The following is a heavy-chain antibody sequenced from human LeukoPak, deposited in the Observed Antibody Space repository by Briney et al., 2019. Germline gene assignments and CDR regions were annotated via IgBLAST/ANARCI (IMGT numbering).Heavy chain of an antibody. J-gene: IGHJ5*02. CDR1: GYTFTGYY. D-gene: IGHD6-19*01. V-gene: IGHV1-2*02. Sequence: ASVKVSCKASGYTFTGYYMHWVRQAPGQGLEWMGWINPNSGGTNYAQKFQGRVTMTRDTSISTAYMELSRLRSDDTAVYYCARDFGGSGWYSGSVWFDPWGQGTLVTVSS. CDR2: INPNSGGT. CDR3: ARDFGGSGWYSGSVWFDP.